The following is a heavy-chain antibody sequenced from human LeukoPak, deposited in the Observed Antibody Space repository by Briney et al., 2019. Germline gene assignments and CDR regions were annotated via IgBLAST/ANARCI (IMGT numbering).Heavy chain of an antibody. D-gene: IGHD6-19*01. CDR2: IYTSGSP. CDR1: GVPISSGSYH. V-gene: IGHV4-61*02. CDR3: ARDGGSGWSSAFFDH. J-gene: IGHJ4*02. Sequence: PSQTLSLTCTVSGVPISSGSYHWTWIPQPAAKGLEWIARIYTSGSPNYNPSLKSRVTISVDTSKNQFSLKLSSVTAADTAVYYCARDGGSGWSSAFFDHWGQGTLVSVSS.